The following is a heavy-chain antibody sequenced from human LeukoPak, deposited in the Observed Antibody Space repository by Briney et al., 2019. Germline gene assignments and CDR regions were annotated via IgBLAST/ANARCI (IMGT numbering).Heavy chain of an antibody. J-gene: IGHJ4*02. V-gene: IGHV1-2*06. D-gene: IGHD6-19*01. CDR2: INPNSGGT. CDR1: GYTFTGYY. CDR3: ARERSSGWLDY. Sequence: ASVNVSCKASGYTFTGYYMHWVRQAPGQGLEWMGRINPNSGGTNYAQKFQGRVTMTRDTSISTAYMELSRLRSDDTAVYYCARERSSGWLDYWGQGTLVTVSS.